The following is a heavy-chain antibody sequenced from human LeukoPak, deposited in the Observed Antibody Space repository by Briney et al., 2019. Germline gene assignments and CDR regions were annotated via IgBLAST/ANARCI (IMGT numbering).Heavy chain of an antibody. J-gene: IGHJ6*02. Sequence: ASVKVPCKASGYTFTNYDINWVRQATGQGLEWMGWMNPNSGNTGYALKFQGRVTMTRNTSISTAYMELSSLRPEDTAVYYCARSSSSSFYYYYYGMDVWGQGTTVTVSS. CDR1: GYTFTNYD. D-gene: IGHD6-6*01. CDR2: MNPNSGNT. CDR3: ARSSSSSFYYYYYGMDV. V-gene: IGHV1-8*01.